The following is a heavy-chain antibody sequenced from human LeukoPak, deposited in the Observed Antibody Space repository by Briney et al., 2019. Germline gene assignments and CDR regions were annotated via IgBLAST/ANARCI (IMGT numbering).Heavy chain of an antibody. J-gene: IGHJ4*02. V-gene: IGHV3-21*01. CDR3: ARASVEMAPAIDY. CDR2: ISSSSSYI. CDR1: GFTFSSYS. D-gene: IGHD5-24*01. Sequence: GGSLRLSCAASGFTFSSYSMNWVRQAPGKGLEWVSSISSSSSYIYYADSVKGRFTISRDNSKNSLYLQMNSLGAEDTAVYYCARASVEMAPAIDYWGQRSLVSVSS.